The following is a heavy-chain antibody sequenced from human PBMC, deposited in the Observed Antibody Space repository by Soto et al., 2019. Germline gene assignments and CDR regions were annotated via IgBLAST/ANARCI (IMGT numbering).Heavy chain of an antibody. CDR1: SYSISSGSF. V-gene: IGHV4-38-2*02. Sequence: PSETLSLTCVVSSYSISSGSFWAWIRQPPGKGLEWVGSIYHTGDTHYNPSLRSQVSMSVDTSKNQFSLRLTSLTAADTAVYFCARDTNSLDLWGRGILVTVSS. J-gene: IGHJ5*02. D-gene: IGHD2-8*01. CDR3: ARDTNSLDL. CDR2: IYHTGDT.